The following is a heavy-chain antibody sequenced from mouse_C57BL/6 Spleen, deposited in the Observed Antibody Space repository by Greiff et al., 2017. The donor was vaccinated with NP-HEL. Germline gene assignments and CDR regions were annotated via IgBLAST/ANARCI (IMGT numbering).Heavy chain of an antibody. CDR3: ARGPRVAYYFDY. CDR1: GFTFSDYG. D-gene: IGHD1-1*02. J-gene: IGHJ2*01. V-gene: IGHV5-17*01. CDR2: ISSGSSTI. Sequence: DVQLVESGGGLVKPGGSLKLSCAASGFTFSDYGMHWVRQAPEKGLEWVAYISSGSSTIYYADTVKGRFTISRDNAKNTLFLQMTSLRSEDTAMYYCARGPRVAYYFDYWGQGTTLTVSS.